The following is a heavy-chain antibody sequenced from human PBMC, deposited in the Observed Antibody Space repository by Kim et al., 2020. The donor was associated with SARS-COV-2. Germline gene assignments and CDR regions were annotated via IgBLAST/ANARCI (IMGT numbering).Heavy chain of an antibody. V-gene: IGHV3-23*01. CDR2: ISGSGGST. CDR1: GFTFSSYA. CDR3: AKLVGLAYCGGDCYGGYFDY. Sequence: GGSLRLSCAASGFTFSSYAMSWVRQAPGKGLEWVSAISGSGGSTYYADSVKGRFTISRDNSKNTLYLQMNSLRAEDTAVYYCAKLVGLAYCGGDCYGGYFDYWGQGTLVTFSS. J-gene: IGHJ4*02. D-gene: IGHD2-21*02.